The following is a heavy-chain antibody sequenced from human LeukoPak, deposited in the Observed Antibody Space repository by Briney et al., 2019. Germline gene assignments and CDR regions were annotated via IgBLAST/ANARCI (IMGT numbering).Heavy chain of an antibody. CDR2: IYSSGST. V-gene: IGHV4-4*07. CDR3: ARDGQDHSYYYDYMDV. J-gene: IGHJ6*03. CDR1: GGSISSYY. Sequence: SETLSLTCTVSGGSISSYYWSWIRQPAGKGLEWIGRIYSSGSTNYHPSLKSRVTMSVDTSKNQFSLKLSSVTAADTAVYYCARDGQDHSYYYDYMDVWGKGTTVTISS. D-gene: IGHD1-14*01.